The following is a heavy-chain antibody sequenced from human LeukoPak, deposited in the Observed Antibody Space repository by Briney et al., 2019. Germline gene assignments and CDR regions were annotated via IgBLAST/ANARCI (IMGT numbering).Heavy chain of an antibody. CDR3: AREMSGGSCFDY. J-gene: IGHJ4*02. Sequence: GSLRLSCAASGFTSSSYWMSWVRQAPGKGLEWVANIKRDGSEKYYVDSVKGRFTISRDNAKNSLYLQMNSLRAEDTAVFYCAREMSGGSCFDYWGQGTLGTVSS. CDR2: IKRDGSEK. D-gene: IGHD2-15*01. CDR1: GFTSSSYW. V-gene: IGHV3-7*01.